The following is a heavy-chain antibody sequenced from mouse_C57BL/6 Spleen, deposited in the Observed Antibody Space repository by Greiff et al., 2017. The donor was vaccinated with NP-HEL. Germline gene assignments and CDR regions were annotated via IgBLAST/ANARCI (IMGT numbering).Heavy chain of an antibody. CDR2: IYPGDGDT. CDR1: GYAFSSYW. J-gene: IGHJ2*01. V-gene: IGHV1-80*01. D-gene: IGHD2-2*01. CDR3: ASGGYVHYFDY. Sequence: VQLQQSGAELVKPGASVKISCKASGYAFSSYWMNWVKQRPGKGLEWIGQIYPGDGDTNYNGKFKGKATLTADKSSSTAYMQLSSLTSEDSAVYFCASGGYVHYFDYWGQGTTLTVSS.